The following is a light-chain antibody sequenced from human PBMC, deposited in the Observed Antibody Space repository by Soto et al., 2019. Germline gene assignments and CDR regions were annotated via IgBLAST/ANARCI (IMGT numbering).Light chain of an antibody. CDR3: QQRSNWPQLT. V-gene: IGKV3-11*02. CDR2: DAS. CDR1: QSVSSY. J-gene: IGKJ4*01. Sequence: VVPQSTATLSLSGRERDNQLHMVSQSVSSYLAWYQQKPGQAPRLLIYDASNRATGIPAGFSGSGSGRDFTLTISSLVPADFAVYYCQQRSNWPQLTFGGGTKVDIK.